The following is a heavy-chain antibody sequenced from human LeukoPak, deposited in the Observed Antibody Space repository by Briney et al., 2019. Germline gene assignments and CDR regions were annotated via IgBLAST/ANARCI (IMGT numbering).Heavy chain of an antibody. J-gene: IGHJ3*02. Sequence: SETLSLTCTVSGGSISSISYYWGWIRQPPGKGLEWFGSIYYSGSTDYNPSLKSRVTMSVDTSKNQFSLKLSSVTAADSAVYYCARLSAHAFDIWGQGTMVTVSS. CDR2: IYYSGST. CDR3: ARLSAHAFDI. CDR1: GGSISSISYY. V-gene: IGHV4-39*01.